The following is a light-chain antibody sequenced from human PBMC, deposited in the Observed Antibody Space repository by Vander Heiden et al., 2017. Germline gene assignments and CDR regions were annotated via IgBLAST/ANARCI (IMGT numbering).Light chain of an antibody. CDR1: QSISSY. J-gene: IGKJ3*01. V-gene: IGKV1-39*01. Sequence: DIQMTQSPSSLSASVGDRVTITCRASQSISSYLNWYQQKPGKAPKLLIYAASSLQSGVPSRFSGSGSGTEFTLTISSLQPEDFATYDCQQSYRIFTFGPGTKVDIK. CDR3: QQSYRIFT. CDR2: AAS.